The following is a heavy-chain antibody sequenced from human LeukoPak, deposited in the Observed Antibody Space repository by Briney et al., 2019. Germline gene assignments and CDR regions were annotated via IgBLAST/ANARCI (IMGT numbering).Heavy chain of an antibody. J-gene: IGHJ4*02. CDR1: GFTFSSYA. V-gene: IGHV3-30-3*01. Sequence: GGSLRLSCAASGFTFSSYAMHWVRQAPGKGLEWVAVISYDGSNKYYADSVKGRFTISRDNSKNTLYLQMNSLRAEDTAVYHCARDQRSGYYDGYDYWGQGTLVTVSS. D-gene: IGHD3-22*01. CDR3: ARDQRSGYYDGYDY. CDR2: ISYDGSNK.